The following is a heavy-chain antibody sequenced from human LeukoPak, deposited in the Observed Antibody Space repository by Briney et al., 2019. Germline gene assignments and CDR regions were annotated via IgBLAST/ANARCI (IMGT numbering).Heavy chain of an antibody. CDR1: GFTVSSNY. Sequence: GGSLRHSCAASGFTVSSNYMSWVRQAPGKGLEWVSLIYSGGSTYYADSVKGRFTISRDNSKNTLYLQMNSQRAEDTAVYYCARGGYDDYWFDFWGQGTLVTVSS. CDR3: ARGGYDDYWFDF. V-gene: IGHV3-66*01. J-gene: IGHJ4*02. CDR2: IYSGGST. D-gene: IGHD5-12*01.